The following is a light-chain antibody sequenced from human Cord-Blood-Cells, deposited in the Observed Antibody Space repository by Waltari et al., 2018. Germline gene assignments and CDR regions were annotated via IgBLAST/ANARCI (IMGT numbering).Light chain of an antibody. J-gene: IGKJ4*01. Sequence: AIRMTQSPSSFSASPGVRVTITCRAGQGISSYLAWYQQKPGKAPKLLIYAASTLQSGVPARFSGSGSGTDFTLAICCVQSGDFATDDCHQYYRYRHTVGGRTKVGI. CDR1: QGISSY. CDR3: HQYYRYRHT. CDR2: AAS. V-gene: IGKV1-8*01.